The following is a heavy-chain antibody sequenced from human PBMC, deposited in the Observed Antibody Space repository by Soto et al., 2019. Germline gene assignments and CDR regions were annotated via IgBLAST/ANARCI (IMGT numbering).Heavy chain of an antibody. CDR3: AREVWELRYHWPHWFDP. D-gene: IGHD1-26*01. V-gene: IGHV4-59*01. Sequence: PSETLSLTCTVSGGSISSYYWSWIRQPPGKGLEWIGYIYYSGSTNYNPSLKSRVTISVDTSKNQFSLKLSSVTAADTAVYYCAREVWELRYHWPHWFDPWGQGTLVTVSS. J-gene: IGHJ5*02. CDR1: GGSISSYY. CDR2: IYYSGST.